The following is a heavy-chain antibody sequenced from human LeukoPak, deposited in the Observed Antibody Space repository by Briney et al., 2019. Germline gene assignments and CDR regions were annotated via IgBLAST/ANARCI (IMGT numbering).Heavy chain of an antibody. V-gene: IGHV3-30*04. Sequence: PGGSLRLSCAASGFTFSSYAMHWVRQAPGKGLEWVAVISYDGSNKYYADSVKGRFTISRDSSKNTLYLQMNSLRAEDTAVYYCARGALTTENYFDYWGQGTLVTVSS. CDR3: ARGALTTENYFDY. J-gene: IGHJ4*02. CDR2: ISYDGSNK. D-gene: IGHD4-11*01. CDR1: GFTFSSYA.